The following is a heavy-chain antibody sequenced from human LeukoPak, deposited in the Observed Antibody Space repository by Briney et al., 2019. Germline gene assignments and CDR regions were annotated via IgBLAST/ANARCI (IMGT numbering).Heavy chain of an antibody. CDR1: GFTFSSYA. V-gene: IGHV3-23*01. Sequence: GGSLRPSCAASGFTFSSYAMSWVRQAPGKGLEWVSAISGSGGSTYYADSVKGRFTISRDNSKNTLYLQMNSLRAEDTAVYYCAKRFSSSGAFDIWGQGTMVTVSS. CDR3: AKRFSSSGAFDI. J-gene: IGHJ3*02. D-gene: IGHD2-2*01. CDR2: ISGSGGST.